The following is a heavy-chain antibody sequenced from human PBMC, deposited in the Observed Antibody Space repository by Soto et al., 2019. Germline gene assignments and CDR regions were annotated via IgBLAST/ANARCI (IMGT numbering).Heavy chain of an antibody. CDR3: ARDPAATPGWFDP. J-gene: IGHJ5*02. CDR2: VSGSSGNT. V-gene: IGHV1-18*01. D-gene: IGHD2-2*01. Sequence: QVPLVQSGAEVKKPGASVKVSCKTSGYTFYSYGIRWLRQAPGQGLEWVGWVSGSSGNTNYARKFQGRVTMTKDTSTSTAYMELTSLSSDDTAVYYCARDPAATPGWFDPWGQGTLVTVSS. CDR1: GYTFYSYG.